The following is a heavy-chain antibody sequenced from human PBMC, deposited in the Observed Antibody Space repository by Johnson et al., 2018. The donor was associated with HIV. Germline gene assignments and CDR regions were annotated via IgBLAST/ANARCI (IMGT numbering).Heavy chain of an antibody. Sequence: VQLVESGGGLVQPGGSLRLSCAASGFTVSSNYMSWVRQAPGKGLEWVSIIYSGGSTYYAASVKGRFTFSRDNSKNTLYLQMNSLRAEDTAVYYCVGGSPDDAFDIWGQGTMVTVSS. CDR1: GFTVSSNY. V-gene: IGHV3-53*01. D-gene: IGHD3-16*01. J-gene: IGHJ3*02. CDR3: VGGSPDDAFDI. CDR2: IYSGGST.